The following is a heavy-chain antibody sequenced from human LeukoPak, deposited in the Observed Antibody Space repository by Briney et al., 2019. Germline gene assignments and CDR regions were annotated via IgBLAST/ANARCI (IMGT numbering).Heavy chain of an antibody. CDR3: ARDLSGSNYYASGSYAD. CDR1: GYTFTSYY. Sequence: ASVKVSCKASGYTFTSYYMHWVRQAPGQGLEWMGIINPSGGSTSYAQKFQGRVTMTRDTSTSTVYMELTSLRSEDTAAYYCARDLSGSNYYASGSYADWGQGTLVTVSS. CDR2: INPSGGST. D-gene: IGHD3-10*01. J-gene: IGHJ4*02. V-gene: IGHV1-46*01.